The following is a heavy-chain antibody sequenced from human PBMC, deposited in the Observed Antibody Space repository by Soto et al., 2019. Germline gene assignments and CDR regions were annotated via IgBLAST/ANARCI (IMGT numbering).Heavy chain of an antibody. Sequence: QVQLQESGPGLVKPSQTLSLTCTVSGGSISSGGYYWSWIRQHPGKGLEWIGYIYYSGSTYYNPSLKGRVTISVDTPKNQFSLKLSSVTAADTAVYYCARGRLVLRFLENFDYWGQGTLVTVSS. J-gene: IGHJ4*02. D-gene: IGHD3-3*01. CDR2: IYYSGST. CDR1: GGSISSGGYY. CDR3: ARGRLVLRFLENFDY. V-gene: IGHV4-31*03.